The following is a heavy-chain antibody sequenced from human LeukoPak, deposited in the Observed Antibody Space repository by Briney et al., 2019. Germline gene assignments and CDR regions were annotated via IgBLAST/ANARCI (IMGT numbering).Heavy chain of an antibody. CDR1: GGTFSSYA. CDR2: IIPIFGTA. D-gene: IGHD4-17*01. CDR3: ARGRGDLGEWFDP. Sequence: ASVKVSCKASGGTFSSYAICWVRQAPGQWLELMGGIIPIFGTANYAQKFQGRVTITADESTSTAYMELSSLRSEDTAVYYCARGRGDLGEWFDPWGQGTLVTVSS. J-gene: IGHJ5*02. V-gene: IGHV1-69*13.